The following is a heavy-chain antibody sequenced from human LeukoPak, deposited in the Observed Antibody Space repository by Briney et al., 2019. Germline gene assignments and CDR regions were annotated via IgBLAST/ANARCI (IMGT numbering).Heavy chain of an antibody. CDR3: ARDGGLYCSGGSCDDFDY. J-gene: IGHJ4*02. D-gene: IGHD2-15*01. CDR2: INWNGGST. V-gene: IGHV3-20*04. CDR1: GFTFSSYA. Sequence: GGSLRLSCAASGFTFSSYAMSWVRQAPGKGLEWVSGINWNGGSTGYADSVKGRFTISRDNAKNSLYLQMNSLRAEDTALYYCARDGGLYCSGGSCDDFDYWGQGTLVTVSS.